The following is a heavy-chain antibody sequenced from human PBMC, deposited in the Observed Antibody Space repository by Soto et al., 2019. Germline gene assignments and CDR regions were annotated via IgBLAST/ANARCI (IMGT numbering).Heavy chain of an antibody. CDR3: ASYRDRSGLRRYDY. Sequence: DVQLEESGGGLIKPGESLTLSCAASDFILSDAWMKWVRQAPGKGLEWVGRIKSKAHGGTTDYAAPLKGRFTILRDDSKNTLYLQMNSLQTEDTAMYYCASYRDRSGLRRYDYWGQGALVTVSS. D-gene: IGHD3-22*01. J-gene: IGHJ4*02. CDR2: IKSKAHGGTT. V-gene: IGHV3-15*07. CDR1: DFILSDAW.